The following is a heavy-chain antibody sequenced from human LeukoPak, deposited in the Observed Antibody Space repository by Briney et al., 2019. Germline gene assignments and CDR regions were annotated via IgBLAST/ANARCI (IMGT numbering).Heavy chain of an antibody. CDR1: GFTFSSYE. Sequence: GGSLRLSCAASGFTFSSYEMNWVRQAPGKGLEWVSYISSSGTTIYYADSVKGRFTISRDNAKNSLYLQMNGLRAEDTAVYYCASLYNYRGDYFDYWGQGTLVTVSS. V-gene: IGHV3-48*03. CDR2: ISSSGTTI. CDR3: ASLYNYRGDYFDY. J-gene: IGHJ4*02. D-gene: IGHD1-1*01.